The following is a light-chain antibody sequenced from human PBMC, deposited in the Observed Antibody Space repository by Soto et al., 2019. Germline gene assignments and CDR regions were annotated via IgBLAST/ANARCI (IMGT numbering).Light chain of an antibody. CDR2: ANT. V-gene: IGLV1-40*01. J-gene: IGLJ1*01. Sequence: QAVVTQPPSVSGAPGQTVTISCTGSSSNIGAGYDVHWYQQLPRTAPKLLIYANTNRPSGVPDRFSGSRSGTSASLAITGLQADDEADYYCQSYDSSLSAYVLGTETQLTVL. CDR3: QSYDSSLSAYV. CDR1: SSNIGAGYD.